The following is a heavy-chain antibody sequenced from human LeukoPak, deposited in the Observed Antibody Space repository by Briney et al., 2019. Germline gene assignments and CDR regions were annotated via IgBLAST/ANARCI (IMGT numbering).Heavy chain of an antibody. Sequence: GGSLRLSCAASEFTFSSYAMSWVRQAPGKGLEWVSVISGSGDSTYYADSVKGRFTISRDNSKNTLYLQMNSLRAEDTAIYYCAKDLLGSTTRDYWGQGTLVTVSS. D-gene: IGHD1-26*01. CDR1: EFTFSSYA. J-gene: IGHJ4*02. CDR2: ISGSGDST. V-gene: IGHV3-23*01. CDR3: AKDLLGSTTRDY.